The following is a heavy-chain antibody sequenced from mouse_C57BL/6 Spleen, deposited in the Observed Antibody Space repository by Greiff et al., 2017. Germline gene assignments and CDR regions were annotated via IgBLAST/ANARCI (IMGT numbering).Heavy chain of an antibody. CDR2: IYPGSGGT. CDR3: ARHEDAYGSGFAY. J-gene: IGHJ3*01. Sequence: QVQLQQSGAELVKPGASVKLSCKASGYTFTEYSMHWVKQRSGQGLEWIGRIYPGSGGTKYNEKFKDKATLTADKSSSTAYMELSSMTSEDSAVXFCARHEDAYGSGFAYWGQGTLLTVSA. V-gene: IGHV1-62-2*01. D-gene: IGHD1-1*01. CDR1: GYTFTEYS.